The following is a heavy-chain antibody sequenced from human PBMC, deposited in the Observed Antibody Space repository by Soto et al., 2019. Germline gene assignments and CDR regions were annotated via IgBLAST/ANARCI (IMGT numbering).Heavy chain of an antibody. Sequence: GGSLRLSCAASGFTFSSYGMHWVRQAPGKGLEWVAVISYDGSNKYYADSVKGRFTISRDNSKNTLYLQMNSLRAEDTAVYYCAKVKALSTIFGVVMFGPFDPWGQGTLVTVSS. D-gene: IGHD3-3*01. V-gene: IGHV3-30*18. CDR1: GFTFSSYG. CDR3: AKVKALSTIFGVVMFGPFDP. J-gene: IGHJ5*02. CDR2: ISYDGSNK.